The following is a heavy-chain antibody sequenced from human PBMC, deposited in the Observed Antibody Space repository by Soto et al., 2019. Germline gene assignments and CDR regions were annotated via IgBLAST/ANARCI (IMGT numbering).Heavy chain of an antibody. CDR2: INPNSGGT. J-gene: IGHJ4*02. Sequence: ASVKVSCRASGGTFSSYAISWVRQAPGQGLEWMGWINPNSGGTNYAQKFQGWVTMTRDTSISTAYMELSRLRSDDTAVYYCARDRYSSGWYYYFDYWGQGTLVTVSS. D-gene: IGHD6-19*01. V-gene: IGHV1-2*04. CDR3: ARDRYSSGWYYYFDY. CDR1: GGTFSSYA.